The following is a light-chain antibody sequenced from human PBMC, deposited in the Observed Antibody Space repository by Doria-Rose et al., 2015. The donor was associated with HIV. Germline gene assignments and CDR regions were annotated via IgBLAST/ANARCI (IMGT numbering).Light chain of an antibody. CDR1: QSFSNTY. Sequence: TQSPGTLSLSPGERATLSCRASQSFSNTYLAWYQQKPGQAPSLLIYDGSTRATGIPDRFSASGSGTDFTLTINRLEPEDFALYYCRQYGTSWTFGQGTKVEI. J-gene: IGKJ1*01. CDR3: RQYGTSWT. V-gene: IGKV3-20*01. CDR2: DGS.